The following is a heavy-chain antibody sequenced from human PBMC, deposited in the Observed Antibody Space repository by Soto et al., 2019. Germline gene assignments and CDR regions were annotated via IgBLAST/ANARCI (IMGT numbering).Heavy chain of an antibody. V-gene: IGHV1-69*12. CDR1: GGTFSTYA. J-gene: IGHJ4*02. Sequence: QVQLVQSGAEVKKPGSSVKVSCKASGGTFSTYAVTWVRQAPGQGLEWMGGIIPVFDTVNYAQKFHGRVTITADESTSTAYMELSSLRSEDTAVYYCARGDYGDYPFDYWGQGTLITVSS. CDR2: IIPVFDTV. CDR3: ARGDYGDYPFDY. D-gene: IGHD4-17*01.